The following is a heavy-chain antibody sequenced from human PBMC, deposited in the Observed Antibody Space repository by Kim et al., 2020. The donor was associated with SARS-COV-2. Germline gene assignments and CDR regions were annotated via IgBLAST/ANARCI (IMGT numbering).Heavy chain of an antibody. V-gene: IGHV4-34*01. CDR3: ARGRASYYYYGMDV. D-gene: IGHD3-10*01. J-gene: IGHJ6*02. Sequence: NPSLKARVTRAADPCKNQFSLMLSAVTAADTAVYYCARGRASYYYYGMDVWGQGTTVTVSS.